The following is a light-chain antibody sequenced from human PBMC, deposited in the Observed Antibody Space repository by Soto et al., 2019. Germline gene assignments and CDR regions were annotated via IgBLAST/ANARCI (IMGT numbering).Light chain of an antibody. V-gene: IGLV2-14*01. J-gene: IGLJ1*01. Sequence: QSALTQPASVSGSPGQSITISCTGTSSDVGCYIYVSWYQQHPGKAPKLMIYDVTDRPSGVSNRFSGSKSGNTASLTISGLQAEDEADYYCSSYTSSGTLVFGTGTKLTVL. CDR1: SSDVGCYIY. CDR3: SSYTSSGTLV. CDR2: DVT.